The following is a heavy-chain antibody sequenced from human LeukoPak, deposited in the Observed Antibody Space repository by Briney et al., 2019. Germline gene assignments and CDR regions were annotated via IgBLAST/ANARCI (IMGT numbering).Heavy chain of an antibody. CDR1: GGSFSGYF. CDR2: INHSGGT. Sequence: SETLSLTCAVYGGSFSGYFWSWIRQPPGKGLEWIGEINHSGGTNYNPSLKSRVTISVDTSKNQFSLKMSSVTAADTAVYYCARAPSGEVESAARGDYLDYWGQGTLVTVSS. D-gene: IGHD6-13*01. V-gene: IGHV4-34*01. CDR3: ARAPSGEVESAARGDYLDY. J-gene: IGHJ4*02.